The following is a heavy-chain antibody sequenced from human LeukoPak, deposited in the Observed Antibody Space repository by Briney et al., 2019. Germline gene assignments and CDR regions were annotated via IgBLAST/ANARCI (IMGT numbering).Heavy chain of an antibody. J-gene: IGHJ4*02. Sequence: RPSETLSLTCAVYGGSISGYYRSWIRQTPPKGLEWIGEINHGGSTNYNPSLNSRATISVATSKKPFSLKLYSEAAADTAVYYCARKEGIEAAGTDYWGQGTLATVSS. CDR3: ARKEGIEAAGTDY. CDR1: GGSISGYY. D-gene: IGHD6-13*01. CDR2: INHGGST. V-gene: IGHV4-34*01.